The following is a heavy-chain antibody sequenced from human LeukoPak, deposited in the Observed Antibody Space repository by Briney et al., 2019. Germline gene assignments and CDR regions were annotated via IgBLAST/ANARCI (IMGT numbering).Heavy chain of an antibody. V-gene: IGHV1-46*01. CDR3: ARVLGPRSDGIDY. D-gene: IGHD3-16*01. Sequence: ASVKVSCKASGYTFINYYISWVRQATGQGLEWMGIINPSGGTANYAQRFQGRVTMTRDTSATTVHMELSSLRSEDTAIYYCARVLGPRSDGIDYWGQGTLVAVSS. CDR2: INPSGGTA. CDR1: GYTFINYY. J-gene: IGHJ4*02.